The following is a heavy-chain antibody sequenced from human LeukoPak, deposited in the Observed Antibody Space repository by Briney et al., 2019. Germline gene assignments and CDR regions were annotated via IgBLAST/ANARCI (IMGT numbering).Heavy chain of an antibody. D-gene: IGHD2-15*01. V-gene: IGHV3-48*03. Sequence: GGSLRLSCAVSGFTFSSYGMNWVRQAPGKGLEWVSYISSSGSAIYYADSVKGRFTISRDNAKNSLYLQMNSLRAEDTAVYYCARQRSLDCSGVSCYTGYMDVWGKGTTVTVSS. CDR2: ISSSGSAI. CDR3: ARQRSLDCSGVSCYTGYMDV. J-gene: IGHJ6*03. CDR1: GFTFSSYG.